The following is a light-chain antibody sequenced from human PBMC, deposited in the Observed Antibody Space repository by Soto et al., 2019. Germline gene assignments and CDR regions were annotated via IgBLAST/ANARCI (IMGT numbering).Light chain of an antibody. V-gene: IGKV3D-11*02. CDR3: QQRSNWPPT. J-gene: IGKJ4*01. Sequence: EVVFTQSPATLSLSPGERATLSCRASQSVNIYLAWYQQKPGQAPRLLIYDASNRATGIPARFSGSGPGTDFTLTINSLEPEDFAVYYCQQRSNWPPTFGGGTKVDIK. CDR2: DAS. CDR1: QSVNIY.